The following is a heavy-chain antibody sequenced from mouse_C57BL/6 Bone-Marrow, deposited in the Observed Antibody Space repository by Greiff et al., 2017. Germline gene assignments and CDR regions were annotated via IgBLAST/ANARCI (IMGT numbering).Heavy chain of an antibody. CDR2: IRSKSNNYAT. D-gene: IGHD2-4*01. V-gene: IGHV10-1*01. J-gene: IGHJ4*01. CDR3: VRHDDYEESAMDY. Sequence: EVQLVESGGGLVQPKGSLKLSCAASGFSFNTYAMNWVRQAPGKGLEWVARIRSKSNNYATYYADSVKDRFTISRDDSESMLYLQMNNLKTEDTAMYYCVRHDDYEESAMDYWGPGTSATVSS. CDR1: GFSFNTYA.